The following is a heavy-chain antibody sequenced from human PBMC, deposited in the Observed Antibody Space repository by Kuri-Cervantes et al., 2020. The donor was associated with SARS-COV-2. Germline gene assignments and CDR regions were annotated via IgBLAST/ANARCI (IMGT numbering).Heavy chain of an antibody. CDR3: ARVEGISLDY. CDR2: ISSSSSTI. CDR1: GFTFSSYS. V-gene: IGHV3-48*01. D-gene: IGHD3-3*01. Sequence: GESLKISCAASGFTFSSYSMNWVRQAPGKGLERVSYISSSSSTIYYADSVKGRFTISRDNAKNSLYLQMNSLRAEDTAVCYCARVEGISLDYWGQGTLVTVSS. J-gene: IGHJ4*02.